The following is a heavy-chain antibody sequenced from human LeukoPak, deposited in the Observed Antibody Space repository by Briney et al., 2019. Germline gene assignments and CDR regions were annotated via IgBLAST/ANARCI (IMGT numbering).Heavy chain of an antibody. Sequence: PGGSLRLSCAPSRFTFSNFGMHWVRQAPGKVREWVAFIRYEGTHQFYGDSVKGRLTISRDSSNNTLYLQMNSLRAEDTAVYYCAKSTYYYYMDVWGKGAKVTVSS. CDR3: AKSTYYYYMDV. V-gene: IGHV3-30*02. CDR2: IRYEGTHQ. CDR1: RFTFSNFG. J-gene: IGHJ6*03.